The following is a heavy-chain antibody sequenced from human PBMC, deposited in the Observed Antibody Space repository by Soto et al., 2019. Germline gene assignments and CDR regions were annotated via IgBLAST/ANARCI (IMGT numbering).Heavy chain of an antibody. D-gene: IGHD3-9*01. CDR1: GGTFSSYA. CDR3: ARAPRYDILTGYYEYYYYYGMDV. Sequence: QVQLVQSGAEVKKPGSSVKVSCKASGGTFSSYAISWVRQAPGQGLEWMGGSIPIFGTANYAQKFQGRVTITADESTSTVYIELSKLRSEDKAVYYCARAPRYDILTGYYEYYYYYGMDVWGQGTTVTVSS. J-gene: IGHJ6*02. V-gene: IGHV1-69*12. CDR2: SIPIFGTA.